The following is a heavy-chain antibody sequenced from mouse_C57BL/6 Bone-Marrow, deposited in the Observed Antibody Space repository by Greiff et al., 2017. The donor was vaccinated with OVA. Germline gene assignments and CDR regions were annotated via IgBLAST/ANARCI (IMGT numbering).Heavy chain of an antibody. D-gene: IGHD2-4*01. CDR1: GYSFTGYY. V-gene: IGHV1-42*01. Sequence: VQLQQSGPELVKPGASVKISCKASGYSFTGYYMNWVKQSPEKSLEWIGEINPSTGGTTYNQKFKAKATLTVDKSSSTAYMQLKSLTSEDSAVYYCARGVYYDYNYFDDWGQGTTLTVSS. CDR3: ARGVYYDYNYFDD. J-gene: IGHJ2*01. CDR2: INPSTGGT.